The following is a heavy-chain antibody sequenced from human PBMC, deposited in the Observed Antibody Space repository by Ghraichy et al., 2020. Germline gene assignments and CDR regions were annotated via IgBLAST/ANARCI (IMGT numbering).Heavy chain of an antibody. CDR3: ARSQLRFLALLLADAFDI. J-gene: IGHJ3*02. Sequence: GSLRLSCAASGFTFSSYSMNWVRQAPGKGLEWVSYISSSSSTIYYADSVKGRFTISRDNAKNSLYLQMNSLRDEDTAGYYCARSQLRFLALLLADAFDIWGQGTMVTVSS. CDR2: ISSSSSTI. V-gene: IGHV3-48*02. D-gene: IGHD3-3*01. CDR1: GFTFSSYS.